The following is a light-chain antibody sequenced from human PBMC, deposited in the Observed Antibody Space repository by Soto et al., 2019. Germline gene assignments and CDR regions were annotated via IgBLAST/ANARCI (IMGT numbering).Light chain of an antibody. CDR1: QSIVTY. J-gene: IGKJ1*01. V-gene: IGKV1-39*01. Sequence: DIQMTQSPSSLSASVGDRVTITCRASQSIVTYLNWYQQKPGKAPKLLIYAASSLQSGVPLRFSGSGSGTDFTLTISSLQPEDFATYYCQQSYSTPWTFGQGTKVDIK. CDR3: QQSYSTPWT. CDR2: AAS.